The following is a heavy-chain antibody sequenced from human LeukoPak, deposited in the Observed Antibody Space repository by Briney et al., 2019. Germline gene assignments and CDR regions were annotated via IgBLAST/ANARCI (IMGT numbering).Heavy chain of an antibody. CDR3: ARDIGYCSSTSCYSGQDNWFDP. CDR1: GGSISSYY. CDR2: IYTSGST. J-gene: IGHJ5*02. V-gene: IGHV4-4*07. D-gene: IGHD2-2*01. Sequence: PSETLSLTCTVSGGSISSYYWSWIRQPAGKGLEWIGRIYTSGSTNYNPSLKSRVTMSVDTSKNQFSLKLSSVTAADTAVYYCARDIGYCSSTSCYSGQDNWFDPWGQGTLVTVSS.